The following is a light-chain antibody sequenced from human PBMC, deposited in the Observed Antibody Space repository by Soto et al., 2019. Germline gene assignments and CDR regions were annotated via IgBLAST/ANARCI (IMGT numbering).Light chain of an antibody. CDR2: AAS. CDR3: QHYNSYSEA. Sequence: DIQMTQSPSPLSASVGDRVTIACRASQTISTYLNWYQQKPGKAPKLLIYAASFLQSGVPSRFSGSGSGTEFTLTISSLQPDDFATYYCQHYNSYSEAVGQGTKVDSK. J-gene: IGKJ1*01. CDR1: QTISTY. V-gene: IGKV1-5*01.